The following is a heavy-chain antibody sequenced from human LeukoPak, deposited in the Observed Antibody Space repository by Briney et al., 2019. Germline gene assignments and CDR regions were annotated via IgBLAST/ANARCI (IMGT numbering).Heavy chain of an antibody. CDR2: ISINGGST. V-gene: IGHV3-64*01. CDR1: GFSFSSYA. CDR3: ARGGSNTAMGAMDV. D-gene: IGHD5-18*01. J-gene: IGHJ6*02. Sequence: PGGSLRLSCAASGFSFSSYAMHWVRQAPGKGLEYVSSISINGGSTYYANSVKDRFTISRDNSKSTLYLQVGSLRVEDMAVYYCARGGSNTAMGAMDVWGQGTTVTVSS.